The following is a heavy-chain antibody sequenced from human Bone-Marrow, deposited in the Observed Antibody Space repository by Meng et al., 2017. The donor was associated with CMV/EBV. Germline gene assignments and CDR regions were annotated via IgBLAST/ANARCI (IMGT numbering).Heavy chain of an antibody. D-gene: IGHD2-15*01. V-gene: IGHV3-30-3*01. CDR3: AKDKVDGGQRYCSGGSCGLIDY. Sequence: GESLKISCAASGLTFSSYAMYWVRQAPGKGPEWVAVISYDGSNKYYADSVKGRFTISRDNSKNTLFLQMNSLRAEDTAVYYCAKDKVDGGQRYCSGGSCGLIDYWGEGTLVTVSS. J-gene: IGHJ4*02. CDR2: ISYDGSNK. CDR1: GLTFSSYA.